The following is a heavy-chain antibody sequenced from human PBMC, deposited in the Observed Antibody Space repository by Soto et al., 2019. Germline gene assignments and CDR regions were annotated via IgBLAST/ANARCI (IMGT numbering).Heavy chain of an antibody. CDR2: IYYSGST. D-gene: IGHD2-15*01. J-gene: IGHJ4*02. CDR1: GGSISSGDYY. Sequence: SETLSLTCTVSGGSISSGDYYWSWIRQPPGKGLEWIGYIYYSGSTYYNPSLKSRVTISVDTSKNQFSLKVSSVTAAGTAVYYCARGNTPLDYWGQGTLVTVSS. CDR3: ARGNTPLDY. V-gene: IGHV4-30-4*01.